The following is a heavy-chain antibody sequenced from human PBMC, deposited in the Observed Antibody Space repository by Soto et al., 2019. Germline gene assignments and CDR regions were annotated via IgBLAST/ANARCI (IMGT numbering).Heavy chain of an antibody. CDR2: ILVAGST. CDR1: GFTCSSYD. D-gene: IGHD2-8*02. CDR3: AKATATGGGAFDI. V-gene: IGHV3-23*01. Sequence: GGSLRLSCAVSGFTCSSYDMSWVRQAPGKGLEWVSTILVAGSTHYPDSVRGRFAISRDNSKNTVFLQMNSLTAGDTAVYYCAKATATGGGAFDIWGQGTMVTVSS. J-gene: IGHJ3*02.